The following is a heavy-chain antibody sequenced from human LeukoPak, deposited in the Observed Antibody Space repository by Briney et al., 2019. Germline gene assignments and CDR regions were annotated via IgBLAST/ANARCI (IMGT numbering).Heavy chain of an antibody. D-gene: IGHD5-18*01. CDR1: AGSISSGSYY. J-gene: IGHJ5*02. V-gene: IGHV4-61*02. CDR2: IYTSGST. Sequence: PSQTLSLTCTVSAGSISSGSYYWSWIRQPAGKGLEWIGRIYTSGSTNYNPSLKSRVTISVDTSKYQFSLKLTSVTAADTAVYYCARGQQLWGWFDPWGQGTLVTVSS. CDR3: ARGQQLWGWFDP.